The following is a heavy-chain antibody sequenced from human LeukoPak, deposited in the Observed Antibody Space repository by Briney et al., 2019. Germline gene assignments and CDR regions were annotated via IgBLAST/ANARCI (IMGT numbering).Heavy chain of an antibody. CDR2: INPNSGGT. CDR1: GYTFSDYY. Sequence: ASVKVSCKASGYTFSDYYIHWVRQAPGRGLEWMGWINPNSGGTKYAQKFQGRVTMTRDTSISTAYMDLSSLGSDDTAVFYCVRKSATRRTSEFDYWGQGTPVTVSS. CDR3: VRKSATRRTSEFDY. D-gene: IGHD2-15*01. J-gene: IGHJ4*02. V-gene: IGHV1-2*02.